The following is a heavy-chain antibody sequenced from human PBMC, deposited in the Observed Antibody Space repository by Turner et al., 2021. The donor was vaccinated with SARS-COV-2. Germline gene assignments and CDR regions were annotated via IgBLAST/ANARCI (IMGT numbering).Heavy chain of an antibody. V-gene: IGHV3-7*01. CDR1: GFPFNNYC. CDR2: IKEDGSEK. D-gene: IGHD3-22*01. Sequence: EVQLEESGGGLVQPGGSLSLSCAASGFPFNNYCMTWVRQAPGKGLEWVANIKEDGSEKYYVGCVKGRVTINRENAKNSLYLKMNSLRAKDTAVYDCARDGHYYYDSSAYPNVAADYWGQGTLVTVSS. J-gene: IGHJ4*02. CDR3: ARDGHYYYDSSAYPNVAADY.